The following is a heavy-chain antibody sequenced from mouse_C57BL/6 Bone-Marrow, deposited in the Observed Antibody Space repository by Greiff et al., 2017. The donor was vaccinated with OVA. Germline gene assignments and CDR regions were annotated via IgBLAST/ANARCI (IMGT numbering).Heavy chain of an antibody. CDR3: ARSPITTVVATRYFDV. V-gene: IGHV1-82*01. CDR2: IYPGDGDT. Sequence: QVQLKQSGPELVKPGASVKISCKASGYAFSSSWMNWVKQRPGKGLEWIGRIYPGDGDTNYNGKFKGKATLTADKSSSTAYMQLSSLTSEDSAVYFCARSPITTVVATRYFDVWGTGTTVTVSS. J-gene: IGHJ1*03. D-gene: IGHD1-1*01. CDR1: GYAFSSSW.